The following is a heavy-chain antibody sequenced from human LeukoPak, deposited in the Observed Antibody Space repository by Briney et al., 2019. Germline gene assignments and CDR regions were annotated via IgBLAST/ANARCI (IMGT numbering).Heavy chain of an antibody. J-gene: IGHJ3*02. V-gene: IGHV4-59*08. CDR3: ARHFGTIRKSSSWYAFDI. D-gene: IGHD6-13*01. CDR1: GGSISSYY. CDR2: IYYSGST. Sequence: SETLSLTCTVFGGSISSYYWSWIRQPPGKGLEWIGYIYYSGSTNYNPSLKSRVTISVDTSKNQFSLKLSSVTAADTAVYYCARHFGTIRKSSSWYAFDIWGQGTMVTVSS.